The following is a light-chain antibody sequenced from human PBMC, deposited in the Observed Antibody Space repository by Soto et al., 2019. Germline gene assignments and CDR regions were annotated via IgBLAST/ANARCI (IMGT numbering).Light chain of an antibody. CDR3: QQLNSYPYT. V-gene: IGKV1-9*01. CDR2: VAS. Sequence: DIQLTQSPSFLSASVGDRVTIACRASQAITSYLAWYQQKPGKAPKLLIYVASTLQSGVPSRFSGSGSGTEFTLTISSLQPEDFATYYCQQLNSYPYTFGQGTKLEIE. J-gene: IGKJ2*01. CDR1: QAITSY.